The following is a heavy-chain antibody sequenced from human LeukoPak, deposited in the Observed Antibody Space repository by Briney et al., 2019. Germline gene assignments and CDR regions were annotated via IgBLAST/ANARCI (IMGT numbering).Heavy chain of an antibody. Sequence: SETLSLTCTVSGGSISSSSYYWGWIRQPPGKGLEWIGSIYYSGSTYYNPSLKSRVTTSVDTSKNQFSLKLSSVTAADTAVYYCARQGRSYFDAFDIWGQGTMVTVSS. V-gene: IGHV4-39*01. CDR1: GGSISSSSYY. CDR3: ARQGRSYFDAFDI. J-gene: IGHJ3*02. CDR2: IYYSGST. D-gene: IGHD1-26*01.